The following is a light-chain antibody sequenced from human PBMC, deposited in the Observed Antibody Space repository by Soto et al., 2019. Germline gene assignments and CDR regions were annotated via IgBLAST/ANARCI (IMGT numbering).Light chain of an antibody. CDR1: QTISSR. CDR3: QQYNEFQYT. CDR2: KAT. J-gene: IGKJ2*01. V-gene: IGKV1-5*03. Sequence: DIQMTQSPSSLSASVGDRVTITCRASQTISSRLAWYQQKPGQAPKLLIYKATNLQTGVASRFSGSGSGTEFSLTISSLQPDDFAVYSCQQYNEFQYTFGQGTRLDI.